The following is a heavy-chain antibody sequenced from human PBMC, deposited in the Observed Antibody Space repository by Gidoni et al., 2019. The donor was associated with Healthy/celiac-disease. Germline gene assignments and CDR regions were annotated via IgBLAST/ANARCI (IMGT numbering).Heavy chain of an antibody. Sequence: EVQLVESGGGLVQPGGSLRLSCAASGFTFSSYSMNWVRQAPGKGLEWVSYISSSSSTIYYADSVKGRFTISRDNAKNSLYLQMNSLRAEDTAVYYCARDFGGYSYGSVGFDYWGQGTLVTVSS. V-gene: IGHV3-48*04. CDR1: GFTFSSYS. J-gene: IGHJ4*02. CDR3: ARDFGGYSYGSVGFDY. CDR2: ISSSSSTI. D-gene: IGHD5-18*01.